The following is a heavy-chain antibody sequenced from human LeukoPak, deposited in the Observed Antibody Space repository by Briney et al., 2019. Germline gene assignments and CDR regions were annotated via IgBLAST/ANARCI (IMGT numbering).Heavy chain of an antibody. CDR1: GFTVSSNY. CDR3: ASRMGSHAFDI. J-gene: IGHJ3*02. V-gene: IGHV3-21*01. D-gene: IGHD2-8*01. Sequence: GGSLRLSCAASGFTVSSNYMSWVRQAPGKGLEWVSSISSSSSYIYYADSMKGRFTISRDNAKNSLYLQMNSLRAEDTAVYYCASRMGSHAFDIWGQGTMVTVSS. CDR2: ISSSSSYI.